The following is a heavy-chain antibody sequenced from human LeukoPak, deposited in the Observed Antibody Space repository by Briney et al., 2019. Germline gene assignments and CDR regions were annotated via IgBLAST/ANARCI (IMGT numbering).Heavy chain of an antibody. CDR3: ARDRTGIAVAGMDY. CDR2: IWYDGSNK. CDR1: GFTFSSYG. Sequence: GGSLRLSCAASGFTFSSYGMHWVRQAPGKGLEWVAVIWYDGSNKYYADSVKGRFTISRDNSKNTLYLQMNSLRAEDTAVYYCARDRTGIAVAGMDYWGQGTLVTVSS. J-gene: IGHJ4*02. V-gene: IGHV3-33*01. D-gene: IGHD6-19*01.